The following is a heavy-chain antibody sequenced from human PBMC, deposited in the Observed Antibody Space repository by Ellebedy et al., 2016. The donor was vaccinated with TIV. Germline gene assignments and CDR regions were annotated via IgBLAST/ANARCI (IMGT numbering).Heavy chain of an antibody. J-gene: IGHJ6*03. V-gene: IGHV3-11*04. D-gene: IGHD4-11*01. CDR3: AGTVTHPRDYSYYYMDV. Sequence: GESLKISXAASGFTFSDYYMGWIRQAAGKGLEWISYISSSGSTKYYADSVKGRFTISRDNAKNSLFLQVNSLRAEDTAVYYCAGTVTHPRDYSYYYMDVWGKGTTVTVSS. CDR2: ISSSGSTK. CDR1: GFTFSDYY.